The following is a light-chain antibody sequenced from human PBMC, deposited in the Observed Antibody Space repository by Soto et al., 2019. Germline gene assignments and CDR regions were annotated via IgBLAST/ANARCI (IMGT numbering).Light chain of an antibody. Sequence: ETVLTQSPATLSLSPGERATLSCRASQSLGSYLAWYQQKPGQAPRLLIYGASSRATGIPDRFSGSGSGTDFTLTISRLEPEDFAVYYCQQYGSSPRTFGQGTKVHIK. CDR3: QQYGSSPRT. CDR1: QSLGSY. J-gene: IGKJ1*01. V-gene: IGKV3-20*01. CDR2: GAS.